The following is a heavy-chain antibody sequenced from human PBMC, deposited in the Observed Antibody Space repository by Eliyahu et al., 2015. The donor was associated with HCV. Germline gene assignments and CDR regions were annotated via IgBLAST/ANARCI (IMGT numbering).Heavy chain of an antibody. V-gene: IGHV4-39*01. CDR1: GGSIGSSAYF. CDR3: ARLQVAIDAFDV. CDR2: IYYSGST. D-gene: IGHD5-12*01. J-gene: IGHJ3*01. Sequence: QLQLQESGPGLXTPSETLSLXCTVSGGSIGSSAYFWGWIRQAPGKGLAWIGNIYYSGSTFYSPSLKNRVTMSVDTSNKQFSMKLSSVTASDTAVYYCARLQVAIDAFDVWGQGMVVTVSS.